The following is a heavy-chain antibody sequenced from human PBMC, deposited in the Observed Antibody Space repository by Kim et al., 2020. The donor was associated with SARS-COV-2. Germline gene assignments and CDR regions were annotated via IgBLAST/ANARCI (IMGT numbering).Heavy chain of an antibody. CDR1: GFTFSSYA. CDR3: ARDQGSGWPLDYYYGMDV. D-gene: IGHD6-19*01. J-gene: IGHJ6*01. Sequence: GGSLRLSCAASGFTFSSYAMHWVRQAPGKGLEWVAVISYDGSNKYYADSVKGRFTISRDNSKNTLYLQMNSLRAEDTAVYYCARDQGSGWPLDYYYGMDV. V-gene: IGHV3-30*04. CDR2: ISYDGSNK.